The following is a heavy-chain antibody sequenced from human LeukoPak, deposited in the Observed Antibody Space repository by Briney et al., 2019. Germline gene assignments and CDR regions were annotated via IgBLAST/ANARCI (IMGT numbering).Heavy chain of an antibody. CDR3: AREHRGAVAATRYYYYMDV. Sequence: SETLSLTCTVSGGSISSYYWSWIRQPAGKGLEWIGRIYTSGSTNYTPSLKSRVTISVDKSKNQFSLKLSSVTAADTAVYYCAREHRGAVAATRYYYYMDVWGKGTTVTVSS. CDR1: GGSISSYY. CDR2: IYTSGST. V-gene: IGHV4-4*07. D-gene: IGHD6-19*01. J-gene: IGHJ6*03.